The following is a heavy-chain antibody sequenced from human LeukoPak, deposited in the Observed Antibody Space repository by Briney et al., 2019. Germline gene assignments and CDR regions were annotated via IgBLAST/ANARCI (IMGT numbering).Heavy chain of an antibody. J-gene: IGHJ6*02. CDR3: ARDRCSGGSCYDYYGMDV. Sequence: GASVKVSCKASGYTFTSYDINWVRQATGQGLEWMGWINPNSGGTNYAQKFQGWVTMTRDTSISTAYMELSRLRSDDTAVYYCARDRCSGGSCYDYYGMDVWGQGTTVTVSS. CDR2: INPNSGGT. CDR1: GYTFTSYD. D-gene: IGHD2-15*01. V-gene: IGHV1-2*04.